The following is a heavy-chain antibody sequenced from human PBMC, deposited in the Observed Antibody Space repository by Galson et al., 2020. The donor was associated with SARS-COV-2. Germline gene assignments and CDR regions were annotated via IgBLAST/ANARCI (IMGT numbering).Heavy chain of an antibody. CDR2: IWYDESNK. D-gene: IGHD6-6*01. CDR3: AKDLEYTDACDI. CDR1: GFTFSSYG. Sequence: QLGESLKISCAASGFTFSSYGMHWVRQAPGKGLEWVAVIWYDESNKYYADSVKGRFTISRDNSKNTLYLQMNSLRAEDTAVYYCAKDLEYTDACDIWGQGTMVTVSS. V-gene: IGHV3-33*06. J-gene: IGHJ3*02.